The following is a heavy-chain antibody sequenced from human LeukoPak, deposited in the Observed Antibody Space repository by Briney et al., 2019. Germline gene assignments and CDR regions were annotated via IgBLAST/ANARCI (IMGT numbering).Heavy chain of an antibody. CDR2: INHSGST. Sequence: SETLSLTCAVYGGSFSGYYWSWIRQPPGKGLEWIGEINHSGSTNYNPSLKSRVTISVDTSKNQFSLKLSSVTAADTAVYYCARHVIGRPLWGQGTLVTVSS. D-gene: IGHD3-16*02. J-gene: IGHJ1*01. CDR1: GGSFSGYY. V-gene: IGHV4-34*01. CDR3: ARHVIGRPL.